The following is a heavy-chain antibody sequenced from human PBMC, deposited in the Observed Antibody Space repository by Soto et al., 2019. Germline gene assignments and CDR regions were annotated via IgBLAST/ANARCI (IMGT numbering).Heavy chain of an antibody. CDR1: GGSISSGGYY. CDR2: IFYSGTT. V-gene: IGHV4-31*03. Sequence: QVQLQESGPGLVKPSQTLSLTCTVSGGSISSGGYYWSWIRQHPGKGLEWIGYIFYSGTTYYIPSLNSGVTLSGDTSKNQLALERSSVTAADTAVYYWARSVDPWGQGTMVTVSS. CDR3: ARSVDP. J-gene: IGHJ5*02.